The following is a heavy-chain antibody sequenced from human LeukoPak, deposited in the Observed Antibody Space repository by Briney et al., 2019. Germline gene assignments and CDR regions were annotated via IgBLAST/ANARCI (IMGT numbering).Heavy chain of an antibody. Sequence: GASVKVSCKASGYTFTSYGISWVRQAPGQGLEWMGWISSYTGNTNYAQKLQGRVTMTTDTSTSTAYMELRSLRSDDTAVYYCARGDILTGSWDFDIWGQGTMVTVSS. CDR1: GYTFTSYG. J-gene: IGHJ3*02. V-gene: IGHV1-18*01. CDR2: ISSYTGNT. CDR3: ARGDILTGSWDFDI. D-gene: IGHD3-9*01.